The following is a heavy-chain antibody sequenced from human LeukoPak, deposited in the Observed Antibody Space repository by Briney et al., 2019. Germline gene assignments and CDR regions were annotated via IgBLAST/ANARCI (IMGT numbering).Heavy chain of an antibody. Sequence: WVRQPPGKGLEWIGSVYYSGSTSYNPSLKSRVIISVDKSKNQFSLRLNSVTAADTALYYCALYSSSWSYYFDYWGQGTLVTVSS. D-gene: IGHD6-13*01. V-gene: IGHV4-39*01. CDR2: VYYSGST. CDR3: ALYSSSWSYYFDY. J-gene: IGHJ4*02.